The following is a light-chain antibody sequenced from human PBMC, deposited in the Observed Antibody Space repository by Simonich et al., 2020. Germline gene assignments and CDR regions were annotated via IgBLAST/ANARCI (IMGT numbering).Light chain of an antibody. CDR1: RRHSSYA. CDR2: LNSDGSH. V-gene: IGLV4-69*01. Sequence: QLVLTQSPSASASLGASVKLTCTLSRRHSSYAIAWHQQQPEKGPRYLMKLNSDGSHSKGDGIPDRFSGSSSGAERYLTISSLQSEDEADYYCQTWGTGINWVFGGGTKLTVL. J-gene: IGLJ3*02. CDR3: QTWGTGINWV.